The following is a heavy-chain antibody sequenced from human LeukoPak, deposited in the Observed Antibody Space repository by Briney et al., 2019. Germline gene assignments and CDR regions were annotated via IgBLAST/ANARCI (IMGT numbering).Heavy chain of an antibody. D-gene: IGHD1-1*01. J-gene: IGHJ4*02. CDR2: IHSSGST. V-gene: IGHV4-59*01. CDR3: ARVYAIGTFHY. Sequence: PSETLSLTCTVSGGSISSIYWSWIRQPPGKGLEWIGYIHSSGSTNYNPSLKSRVTISVDTSKNQFSLNLSSVTAADTAVYYCARVYAIGTFHYRGQGTLVTVSS. CDR1: GGSISSIY.